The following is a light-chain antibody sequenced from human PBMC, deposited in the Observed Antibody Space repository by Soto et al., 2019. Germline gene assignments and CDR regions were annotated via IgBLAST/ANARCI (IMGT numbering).Light chain of an antibody. V-gene: IGLV2-8*01. CDR1: SNDVGAYDY. CDR2: EVS. J-gene: IGLJ2*01. CDR3: SSYLYSDNFFQSMI. Sequence: QSALTQPPSASGSPGQSVTISCTGTSNDVGAYDYVSWYQQYPGKAPRLMIYEVSQRPSGVPDRFSGSKSGNTASLTVSGLQADDEADYYCSSYLYSDNFFQSMIFGGGTKVTVL.